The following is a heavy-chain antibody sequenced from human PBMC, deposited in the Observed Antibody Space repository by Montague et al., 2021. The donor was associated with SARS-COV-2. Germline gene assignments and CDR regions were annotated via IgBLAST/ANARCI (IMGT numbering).Heavy chain of an antibody. Sequence: SLRLSCAASGFIFSTDCMNWVRQAPGKGLEWVATITYDGSNRYYVDSLKGRFTISRDNSKKKLYLQMNSLRAEDTAVYYCAKDLGTGTCSSKSCYSSDYWGQGSLVTVSS. V-gene: IGHV3-30*18. J-gene: IGHJ4*02. CDR1: GFIFSTDC. CDR3: AKDLGTGTCSSKSCYSSDY. CDR2: ITYDGSNR. D-gene: IGHD2-2*01.